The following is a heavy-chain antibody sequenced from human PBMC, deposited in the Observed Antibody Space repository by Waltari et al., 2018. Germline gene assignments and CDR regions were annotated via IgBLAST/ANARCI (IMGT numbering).Heavy chain of an antibody. Sequence: QVQLVQSGAEVKKPGASVKVSCKASGYTFTRYAMHWVRQAPGQRLEWMGWINAGNGNTKYSQEFQGRVTITRDTSASTAYMELSSLRSEDMAVYYCARGRGFSGWYWVDYWGQGTLVTVSS. CDR3: ARGRGFSGWYWVDY. CDR1: GYTFTRYA. V-gene: IGHV1-3*03. D-gene: IGHD6-19*01. CDR2: INAGNGNT. J-gene: IGHJ4*02.